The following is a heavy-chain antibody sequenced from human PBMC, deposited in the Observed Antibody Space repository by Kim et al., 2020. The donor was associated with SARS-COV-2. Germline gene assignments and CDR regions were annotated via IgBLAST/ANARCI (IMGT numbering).Heavy chain of an antibody. D-gene: IGHD3-10*01. CDR3: TTSSRYGSGSPKGYYFYGMDV. V-gene: IGHV3-15*01. J-gene: IGHJ6*02. CDR2: IKSKTDGGTT. Sequence: GGSLRLSCAASGFTFSNAWMSWVRQAPGKGLEWVCRIKSKTDGGTTDYAAPVKGRFTISRDDSKNTLYLQMNSLKTEDTAVYYCTTSSRYGSGSPKGYYFYGMDVWGQGTTVTVSS. CDR1: GFTFSNAW.